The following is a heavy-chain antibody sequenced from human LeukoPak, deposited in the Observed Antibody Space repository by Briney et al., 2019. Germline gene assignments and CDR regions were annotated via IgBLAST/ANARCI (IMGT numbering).Heavy chain of an antibody. CDR2: INPNSGGT. V-gene: IGHV1-2*06. D-gene: IGHD1-26*01. Sequence: ASVKVSCKASGYPFTGYWHWVRQAPGQGLEWMGRINPNSGGTDYAQTFRGRVTMTRDTSVSTAYMERSSLRSDDTAVYYCARFLSGSHDAFDIWGQGTMVTVSS. CDR1: GYPFTGYW. J-gene: IGHJ3*02. CDR3: ARFLSGSHDAFDI.